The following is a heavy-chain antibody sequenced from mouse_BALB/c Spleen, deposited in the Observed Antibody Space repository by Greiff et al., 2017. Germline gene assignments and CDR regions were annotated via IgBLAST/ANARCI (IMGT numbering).Heavy chain of an antibody. CDR1: GFTFSNYW. CDR2: IRLKSNNYAT. Sequence: EVKLVESGGGLVQPGGSMKLSCVASGFTFSNYWMNWVRQSPEKGLEWVAEIRLKSNNYATHYAESVKGRFTISRDDSKSSVYLQMNNLRAEDTGIYYCTRNWGRTDYYAMDYWGQGTSVTVSS. J-gene: IGHJ4*01. V-gene: IGHV6-6*02. D-gene: IGHD4-1*01. CDR3: TRNWGRTDYYAMDY.